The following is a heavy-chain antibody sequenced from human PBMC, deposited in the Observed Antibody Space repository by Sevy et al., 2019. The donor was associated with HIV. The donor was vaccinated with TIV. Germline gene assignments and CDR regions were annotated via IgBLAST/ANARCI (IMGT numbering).Heavy chain of an antibody. CDR1: GYTLTELS. D-gene: IGHD3-10*01. CDR2: LDPEHGET. Sequence: ASVKVSCKVSGYTLTELSMHWVRQAPGKGLEWMGGLDPEHGETIYAQKFQGRVTMTEDTSTDTAYMELSSLRSEDTAVYYCATPMVRGAPGDYYYGMDVWGQGTTVTVSS. V-gene: IGHV1-24*01. CDR3: ATPMVRGAPGDYYYGMDV. J-gene: IGHJ6*02.